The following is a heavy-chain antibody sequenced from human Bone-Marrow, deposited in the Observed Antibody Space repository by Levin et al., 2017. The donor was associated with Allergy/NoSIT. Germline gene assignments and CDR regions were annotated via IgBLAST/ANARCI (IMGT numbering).Heavy chain of an antibody. J-gene: IGHJ4*02. Sequence: GGSLRLSCAASGFTFSSYAMHWVRQAPGKGLEWVAVISYDGSNKYYADSVKGRFTISRDNSKNTLYLQMNSLRAEDTAVYYCARACDSSGWYGYFDYWGQGTLVTVSS. CDR2: ISYDGSNK. D-gene: IGHD6-19*01. CDR3: ARACDSSGWYGYFDY. CDR1: GFTFSSYA. V-gene: IGHV3-30-3*01.